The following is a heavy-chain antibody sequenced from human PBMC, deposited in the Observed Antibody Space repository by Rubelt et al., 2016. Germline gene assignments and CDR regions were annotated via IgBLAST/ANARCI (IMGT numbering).Heavy chain of an antibody. CDR2: FFHDGST. CDR1: GYSINNGYY. CDR3: ARPTGASSASGSFLV. Sequence: QVQLQESGPGLVKPSETLSLTCTVSGYSINNGYYWGWIRQPPGKGLEWIASFFHDGSTKYNPSLKSRVTITKEGSTSQFSMTLSPVTAADTAVYYCARPTGASSASGSFLVWGQGTLVTVSS. V-gene: IGHV4-38-2*02. J-gene: IGHJ4*02. D-gene: IGHD3-10*01.